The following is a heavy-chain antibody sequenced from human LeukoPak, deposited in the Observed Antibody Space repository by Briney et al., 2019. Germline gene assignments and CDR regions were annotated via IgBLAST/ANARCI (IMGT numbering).Heavy chain of an antibody. V-gene: IGHV4-34*01. CDR1: GGSFSGYY. J-gene: IGHJ6*02. CDR2: INHSGST. Sequence: PSETLSLTCAVYGGSFSGYYWSWIRQPPGKGLEWIGEINHSGSTNYNPSLKSRVTISVDTSKNQFSLKLSSVTAADTAVYYCARGWSDWYRVRYYGMDVWGQGTTVTVSS. D-gene: IGHD6-19*01. CDR3: ARGWSDWYRVRYYGMDV.